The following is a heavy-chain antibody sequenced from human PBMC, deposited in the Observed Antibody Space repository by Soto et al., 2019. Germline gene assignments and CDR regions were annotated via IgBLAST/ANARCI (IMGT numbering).Heavy chain of an antibody. CDR3: ARRSSVTNTYYYYSSGLDV. CDR1: GYNFSTYW. CDR2: IYPDDSDT. Sequence: EVQLVQSGAEVKKPGESLKISCKGFGYNFSTYWIAWVRQMPGKGLEWMGIIYPDDSDTRYDPSFQGQVTTSADKSINPAYLQWSSLKASDTAKYYCARRSSVTNTYYYYSSGLDVGGQGTTVTVSS. V-gene: IGHV5-51*03. D-gene: IGHD4-17*01. J-gene: IGHJ6*02.